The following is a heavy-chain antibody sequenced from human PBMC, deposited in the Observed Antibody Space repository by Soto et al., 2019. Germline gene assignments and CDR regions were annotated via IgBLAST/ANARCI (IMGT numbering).Heavy chain of an antibody. CDR1: GFTFSSYA. CDR3: ARALPYYYGSGSYLVAGPYYYYYYGMDV. D-gene: IGHD3-10*01. J-gene: IGHJ6*02. Sequence: QVQLVESGGGVVQPGRSLRLSCAASGFTFSSYAMHWVRQAPGKGLEWVAVISYDGSNKYYADSVKGRFTISRDNSKNTLYLQMNSLRAEDTAVYYCARALPYYYGSGSYLVAGPYYYYYYGMDVWGQGTTVTVSS. V-gene: IGHV3-30-3*01. CDR2: ISYDGSNK.